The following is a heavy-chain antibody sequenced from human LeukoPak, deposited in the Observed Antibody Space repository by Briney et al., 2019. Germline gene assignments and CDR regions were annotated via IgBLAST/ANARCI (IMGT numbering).Heavy chain of an antibody. CDR1: GYTFSNYD. J-gene: IGHJ5*02. D-gene: IGHD3-10*01. Sequence: ASVTVSCKASGYTFSNYDINWVRQVTGQGLEWMGWMNPKSGNTDYARKFKGRVTMTSNSSINTAYMELTSLRIQDTAVYYCTRGRSFWFDPWGQGAQVTVFS. CDR2: MNPKSGNT. V-gene: IGHV1-8*01. CDR3: TRGRSFWFDP.